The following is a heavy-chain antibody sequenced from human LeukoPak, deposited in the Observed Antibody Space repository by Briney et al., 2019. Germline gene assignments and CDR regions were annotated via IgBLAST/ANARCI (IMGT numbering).Heavy chain of an antibody. CDR3: ATPTHYGDYAEHHQADY. CDR2: IKQDGSEK. Sequence: GGSLRLSCAASGFTFSSYWTSWVRQAPGKGLEWVANIKQDGSEKYYVDSVKGRFTISRDNAKNSLYLQMNSLRAEDTAVYYCATPTHYGDYAEHHQADYWGQGTLVTVSS. D-gene: IGHD4-17*01. J-gene: IGHJ4*02. V-gene: IGHV3-7*01. CDR1: GFTFSSYW.